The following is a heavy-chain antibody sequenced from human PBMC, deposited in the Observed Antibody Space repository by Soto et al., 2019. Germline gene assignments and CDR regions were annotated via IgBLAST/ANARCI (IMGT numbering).Heavy chain of an antibody. D-gene: IGHD3-9*01. J-gene: IGHJ4*02. CDR1: GFTFSSYS. CDR2: ISSSSSYI. Sequence: GSLRLSCAASGFTFSSYSMNWVRQAPGKGLEWVSSISSSSSYIYYADSVKGRFTISRDNAKNSLYLQMNSLRAEDTAVYYCARDRFNYDILTGYFDYWGQGTLVTVSS. V-gene: IGHV3-21*01. CDR3: ARDRFNYDILTGYFDY.